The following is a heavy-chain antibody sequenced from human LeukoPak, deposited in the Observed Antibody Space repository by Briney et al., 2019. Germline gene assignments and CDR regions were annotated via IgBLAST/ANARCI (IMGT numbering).Heavy chain of an antibody. D-gene: IGHD3-10*01. Sequence: GASVKVSCKASGYTFTGYYMHWVRQAPGQGLEWMGWINTNTGNPTYAQGFTGRFVFSLDTSVSTAYLQISSLKAEDTAVYYCARDRDYYYYYMDVWGKGTTVTVSS. CDR2: INTNTGNP. CDR3: ARDRDYYYYYMDV. V-gene: IGHV7-4-1*02. CDR1: GYTFTGYY. J-gene: IGHJ6*03.